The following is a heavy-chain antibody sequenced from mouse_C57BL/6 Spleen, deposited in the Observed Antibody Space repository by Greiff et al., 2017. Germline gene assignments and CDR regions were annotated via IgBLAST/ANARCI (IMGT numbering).Heavy chain of an antibody. J-gene: IGHJ3*01. CDR3: ARDYARGTGFAY. D-gene: IGHD1-1*01. Sequence: VQLQESGAELVRPGASVKLSCTASGYTFTDYYINWVKQRPGQGLEWIARIYPGSGNTYYNEKFKGKATLTAEKSSSTAYMQRSSLTSEDSAVYVCARDYARGTGFAYWGQGTLVTVSA. V-gene: IGHV1-76*01. CDR1: GYTFTDYY. CDR2: IYPGSGNT.